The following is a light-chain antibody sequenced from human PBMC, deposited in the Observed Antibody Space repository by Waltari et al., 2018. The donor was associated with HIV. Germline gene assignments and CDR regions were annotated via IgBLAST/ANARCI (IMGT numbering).Light chain of an antibody. CDR2: DVN. CDR3: CSYTVNSTGV. Sequence: QSALTQPASVSGSPGQSIAISCTGTSGSIGTYKYVSWYQQHTGKVPKLIIYDVNVRPSGVSDRFSGSNSGNTATLTISGLNSDDEADYYCCSYTVNSTGVFGAGTKITV. J-gene: IGLJ1*01. V-gene: IGLV2-14*03. CDR1: SGSIGTYKY.